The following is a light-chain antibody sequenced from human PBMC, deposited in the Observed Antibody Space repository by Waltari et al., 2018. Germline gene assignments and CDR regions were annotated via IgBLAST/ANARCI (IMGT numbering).Light chain of an antibody. Sequence: QSVLTRPPSASGTPGQRVTISCSGSSSNIGSNTVHWYQQLPGTAPKLLIYTKYQRPSGVPDRFSGSKSGTSASLAISGLQSEDEADYYCGAWDDSLNGGVFGGGTKLTVL. V-gene: IGLV1-44*01. CDR2: TKY. CDR3: GAWDDSLNGGV. J-gene: IGLJ3*02. CDR1: SSNIGSNT.